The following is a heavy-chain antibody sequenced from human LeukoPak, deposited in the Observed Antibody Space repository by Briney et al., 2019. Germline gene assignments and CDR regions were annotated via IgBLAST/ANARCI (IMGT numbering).Heavy chain of an antibody. V-gene: IGHV1-2*02. J-gene: IGHJ5*02. CDR3: ARGRASLTAWFVP. CDR2: IGPNSGAT. Sequence: ASVKVSCKASGYTFTAYYMHWVRQAPGQGLEWMGWIGPNSGATDSAQKFQGRVTVTRDTSINTVYMELSRLTSDDTAVYYCARGRASLTAWFVPWGQGTLVTVSS. CDR1: GYTFTAYY. D-gene: IGHD1-20*01.